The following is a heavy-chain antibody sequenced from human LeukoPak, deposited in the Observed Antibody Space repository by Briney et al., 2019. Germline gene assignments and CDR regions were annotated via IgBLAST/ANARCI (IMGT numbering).Heavy chain of an antibody. CDR3: ARRQGCSTSSCPPDS. Sequence: KPGESLKISCRASGYSFNTYWICWVRQMPGKVLEWMGIIYPGDSDTRYSPSFRGQVTMSADKSINTAYLQWSSLKASDTAMYFCARRQGCSTSSCPPDSWGQGTLVTVSS. J-gene: IGHJ4*02. CDR2: IYPGDSDT. CDR1: GYSFNTYW. V-gene: IGHV5-51*01. D-gene: IGHD2-2*01.